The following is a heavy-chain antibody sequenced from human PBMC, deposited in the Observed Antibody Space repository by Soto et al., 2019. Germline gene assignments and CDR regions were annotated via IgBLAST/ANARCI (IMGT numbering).Heavy chain of an antibody. CDR1: GGSSCSGDYY. Sequence: QVQLQESGPGLVKPSQTRSLPSTLSGGSSCSGDYYWTRIRQHPGQALEWIGYIYYIGSTYYNPSLKSRGATPADQSKNQFSLKLSSVTAADTAVYYCARRECSGGCCSFNYWGQETLVTVSS. CDR2: IYYIGST. CDR3: ARRECSGGCCSFNY. D-gene: IGHD2-15*01. J-gene: IGHJ4*02. V-gene: IGHV4-31*03.